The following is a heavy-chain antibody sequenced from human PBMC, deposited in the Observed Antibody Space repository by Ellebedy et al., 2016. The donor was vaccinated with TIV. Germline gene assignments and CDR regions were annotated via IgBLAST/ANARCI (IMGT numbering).Heavy chain of an antibody. V-gene: IGHV2-70*11. CDR1: GFSLSTRGMC. CDR2: VDWDDDQ. CDR3: ARIRVVPAAIWRYSAFDI. D-gene: IGHD2-2*01. Sequence: SGPTLVKPTQTLTLTSPSTGFSLSTRGMCVSWIPQPTAKALEWLTRVDWDDDQYYSTSVKTRLTISKDTSKNQVVLTMTNMDPVNTATYYCARIRVVPAAIWRYSAFDIWGQGTMVTVSS. J-gene: IGHJ3*02.